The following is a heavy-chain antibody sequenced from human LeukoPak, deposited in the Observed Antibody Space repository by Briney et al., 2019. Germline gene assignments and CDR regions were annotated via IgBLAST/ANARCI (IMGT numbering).Heavy chain of an antibody. D-gene: IGHD3-10*01. CDR3: GRDQGFGEDDAFDI. Sequence: SETLSLTCTVSGGSISGYYWSWIRQHPGKGLEWIGYIYYSGSTYYNPSLKSRVTISVDTSKNQFSLKLSSVTAADTAVYYCGRDQGFGEDDAFDIWGQGTMVTVSS. J-gene: IGHJ3*02. V-gene: IGHV4-31*03. CDR1: GGSISGYY. CDR2: IYYSGST.